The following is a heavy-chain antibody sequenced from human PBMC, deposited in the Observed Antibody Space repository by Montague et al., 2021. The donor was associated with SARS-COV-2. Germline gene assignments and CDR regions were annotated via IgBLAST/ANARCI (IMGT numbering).Heavy chain of an antibody. CDR1: GASFSGYY. J-gene: IGHJ6*02. V-gene: IGHV4-34*01. CDR3: ARGRTATTFYYYYYSGLDF. CDR2: ISLSGST. D-gene: IGHD3-16*01. Sequence: SETLSLTCAVYGASFSGYYWCWIRQPPGKGLGWIGEISLSGSTNSNPSPKRRVTISVDTSKNQFSLKLSSVTAAATAVYYCARGRTATTFYYYYYSGLDFWGQGTTVAVSS.